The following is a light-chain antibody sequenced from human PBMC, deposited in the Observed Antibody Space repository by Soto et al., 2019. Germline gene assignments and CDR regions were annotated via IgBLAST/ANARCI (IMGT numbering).Light chain of an antibody. V-gene: IGKV3D-20*02. J-gene: IGKJ5*01. Sequence: IVLTRSPGTLSLSPWERATLSCRASQSVSSSYLAWYQQKPGQAPRLLIYDASNRATGIPARFSGSGSGTDFTLTISSLEPEDFAVYYCQQRSNWPPITFGQGTRLEIK. CDR2: DAS. CDR3: QQRSNWPPIT. CDR1: QSVSSSY.